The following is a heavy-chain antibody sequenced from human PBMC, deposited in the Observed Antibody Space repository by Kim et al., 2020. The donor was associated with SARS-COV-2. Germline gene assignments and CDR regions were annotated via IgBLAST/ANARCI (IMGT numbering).Heavy chain of an antibody. CDR1: GFTFSSYS. J-gene: IGHJ4*02. CDR2: ISSSSSYI. V-gene: IGHV3-21*01. Sequence: GGSLRLSCAASGFTFSSYSMNWVRQAPGKGLEWVSSISSSSSYIYYADSVKGQFTISRDNAKNSLYLQMNSLRAEDTAVYYCARDLANLYGSGSYLYYFDYWGQGTLVTVSS. D-gene: IGHD3-10*01. CDR3: ARDLANLYGSGSYLYYFDY.